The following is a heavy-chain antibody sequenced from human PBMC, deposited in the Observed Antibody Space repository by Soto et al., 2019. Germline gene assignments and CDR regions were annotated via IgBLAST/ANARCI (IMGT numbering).Heavy chain of an antibody. CDR2: INHSGST. CDR3: ARVNRGPVRLDY. D-gene: IGHD3-10*01. Sequence: KPSETLSLTCAVYGGSFSGYYWSWIRQPPGKGLEWIGEINHSGSTNYNPSLKSRVTISVDTSKNQFSLKLTSVTAADTAVYYCARVNRGPVRLDYWGQGTLVTVSS. CDR1: GGSFSGYY. J-gene: IGHJ4*02. V-gene: IGHV4-34*01.